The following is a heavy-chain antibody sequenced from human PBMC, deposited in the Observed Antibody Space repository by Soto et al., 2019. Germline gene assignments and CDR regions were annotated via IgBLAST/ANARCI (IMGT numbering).Heavy chain of an antibody. J-gene: IGHJ5*02. CDR2: MNPNSGNT. D-gene: IGHD3-3*01. Sequence: ASVKVSCKASGYTFTSYDINWVRQATGQGLEWMGWMNPNSGNTGYAQKFQGRVTMTRITSISTAYMELSSLRSEDTAVYYCARDHKGVLRFLEWSSRRFDPWGQGTLVTVSS. CDR3: ARDHKGVLRFLEWSSRRFDP. CDR1: GYTFTSYD. V-gene: IGHV1-8*01.